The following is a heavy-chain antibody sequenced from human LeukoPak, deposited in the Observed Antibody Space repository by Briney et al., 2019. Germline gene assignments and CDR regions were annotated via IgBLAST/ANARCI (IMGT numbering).Heavy chain of an antibody. CDR3: ATAVVHPDESMAALMGMDV. CDR2: ISGSGGST. CDR1: GFTFSSYA. V-gene: IGHV3-23*01. D-gene: IGHD6-6*01. Sequence: GASLRLSCAASGFTFSSYAMSWVRQAPGKGLEWVSAISGSGGSTYYADSVKGRFTSSRNNSKNTLYLQMNSLRAEDRAVYYFATAVVHPDESMAALMGMDVWGQGARVTVSS. J-gene: IGHJ6*02.